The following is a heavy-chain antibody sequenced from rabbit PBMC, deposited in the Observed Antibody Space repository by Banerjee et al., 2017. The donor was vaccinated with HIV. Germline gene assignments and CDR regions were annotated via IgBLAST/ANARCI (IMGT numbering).Heavy chain of an antibody. CDR2: KYAGTIDST. V-gene: IGHV1S40*01. CDR1: GFSFSSDYC. J-gene: IGHJ4*01. Sequence: QSLEESGGDLVKPGASLTLTCTASGFSFSSDYCMCWVRQAPGKGLEWIACKYAGTIDSTNYASWAKGRFTISRTSSTTGTLQMTSLTAADTATYLCASSGVAGYDYTTTGYFKLWGPGALVTVS. D-gene: IGHD6-1*01. CDR3: ASSGVAGYDYTTTGYFKL.